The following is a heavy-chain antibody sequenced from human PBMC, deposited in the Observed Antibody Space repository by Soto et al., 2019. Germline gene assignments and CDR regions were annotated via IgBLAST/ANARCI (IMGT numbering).Heavy chain of an antibody. CDR3: ATYDVGTIIQDY. V-gene: IGHV4-34*01. J-gene: IGHJ4*02. CDR1: GGSSSSHS. Sequence: SETLSLTCAISGGSSSSHSKSWVRQPPGKGLEWIGEIHHDGSTNYNPSLKSRVTISGDTSKNHFSLELSSVTAADTAVYYCATYDVGTIIQDYWGRGTLVTVSS. D-gene: IGHD2-21*02. CDR2: IHHDGST.